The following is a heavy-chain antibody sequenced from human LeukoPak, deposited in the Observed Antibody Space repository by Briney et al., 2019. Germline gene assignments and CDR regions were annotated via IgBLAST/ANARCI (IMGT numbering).Heavy chain of an antibody. Sequence: GESLRLSCAASGFTFSSYWMHWVRQAPGKGLVWVSRINSDGSSTSYADSVKGRFTISRDNAKNTLYLQMNSLRAEDTAVYYCASPLTTVTALWDWGQGTLVTVSS. CDR3: ASPLTTVTALWD. CDR1: GFTFSSYW. J-gene: IGHJ4*02. D-gene: IGHD4-17*01. V-gene: IGHV3-74*01. CDR2: INSDGSST.